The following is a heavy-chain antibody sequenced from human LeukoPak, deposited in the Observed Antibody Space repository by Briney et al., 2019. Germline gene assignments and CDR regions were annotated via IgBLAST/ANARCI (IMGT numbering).Heavy chain of an antibody. V-gene: IGHV4-59*01. J-gene: IGHJ4*02. D-gene: IGHD1-14*01. CDR3: ARTGREPFDY. Sequence: KPSETLSLTCTVSGGSISSYYWSWIRQPPGKGLEWIGYIYYSGSTNYNPSLKSRVTISVDTSKNQFSLKLSSVTAADTAVYYCARTGREPFDYWGQGTLVTVSS. CDR1: GGSISSYY. CDR2: IYYSGST.